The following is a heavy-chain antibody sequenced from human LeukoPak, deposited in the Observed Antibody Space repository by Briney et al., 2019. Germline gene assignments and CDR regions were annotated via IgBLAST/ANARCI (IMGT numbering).Heavy chain of an antibody. V-gene: IGHV4-39*07. CDR2: IYYSGST. D-gene: IGHD3-10*01. CDR3: ARDEGWSREYY. J-gene: IGHJ4*02. Sequence: PSETLSLTCTVSGGSISSSSYYWGWIRQPPGKGLEWIGSIYYSGSTYYNPSLKSRVTISVDTSKNQFSLKLSSVTAADTAVYYCARDEGWSREYYWGQGTLVTVSS. CDR1: GGSISSSSYY.